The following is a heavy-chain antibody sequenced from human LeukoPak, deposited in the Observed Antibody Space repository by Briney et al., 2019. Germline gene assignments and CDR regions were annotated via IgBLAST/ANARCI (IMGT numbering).Heavy chain of an antibody. CDR2: INPNSGGT. D-gene: IGHD3-22*01. Sequence: GASVKVSCKASGYTFTSYGISWVRQAPGQGLEWMGWINPNSGGTNYAQKFQGWVTMTRDTSISTAYMELSRLRSDDTAVYYCARGRAIITMIVVADYYYGMDVWGQGTTVTVSS. V-gene: IGHV1-2*04. CDR3: ARGRAIITMIVVADYYYGMDV. J-gene: IGHJ6*02. CDR1: GYTFTSYG.